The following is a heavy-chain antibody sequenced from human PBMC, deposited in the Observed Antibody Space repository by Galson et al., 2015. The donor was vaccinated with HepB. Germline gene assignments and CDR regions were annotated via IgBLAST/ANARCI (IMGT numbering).Heavy chain of an antibody. CDR3: ARYTYYGVVIAHDAFDI. CDR1: GYTFNTYG. V-gene: IGHV1-18*01. J-gene: IGHJ3*02. D-gene: IGHD3-10*01. Sequence: SVKVSCKASGYTFNTYGISWVRQAPGQGLEWMGWISAYTGKPNYTQEVQGKVTMTTYTSTSKTYMELRSLRSDDTAVYYCARYTYYGVVIAHDAFDIWGQGTMVTVSS. CDR2: ISAYTGKP.